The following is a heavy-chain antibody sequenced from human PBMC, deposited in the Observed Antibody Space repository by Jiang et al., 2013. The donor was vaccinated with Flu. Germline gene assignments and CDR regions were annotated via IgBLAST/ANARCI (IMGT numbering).Heavy chain of an antibody. CDR2: ISWNSGSI. V-gene: IGHV3-9*01. CDR1: GFTFDDYA. Sequence: AASGFTFDDYAMHWVRQAPGKGLEWVSGISWNSGSIGYADSVKGRFTISRDNAKNSLYLQMNSLRAEDTALYYCAKADGFGESSHYYYYYYMDVWGKGTTVTVSS. CDR3: AKADGFGESSHYYYYYYMDV. D-gene: IGHD3-10*01. J-gene: IGHJ6*03.